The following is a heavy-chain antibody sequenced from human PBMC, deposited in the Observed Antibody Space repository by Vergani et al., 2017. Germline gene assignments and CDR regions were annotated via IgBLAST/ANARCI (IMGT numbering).Heavy chain of an antibody. Sequence: EVQLVESGGGLVQPGGSLRLSCAASGFTFSSYSMNWVRPAPGKGLEWVSYISSSSSTIYYADSVKGRFTISRDNAKNSLYLQMNSLRAEDTAVYYCAGQWRHFYYYMDVWGKGTTVTVSS. J-gene: IGHJ6*03. CDR2: ISSSSSTI. D-gene: IGHD2-8*01. V-gene: IGHV3-48*04. CDR3: AGQWRHFYYYMDV. CDR1: GFTFSSYS.